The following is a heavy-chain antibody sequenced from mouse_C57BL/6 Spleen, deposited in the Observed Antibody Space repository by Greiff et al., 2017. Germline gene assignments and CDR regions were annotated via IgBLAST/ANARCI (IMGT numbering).Heavy chain of an antibody. CDR3: AREVLRWNFDV. Sequence: VQLQQPGAELVRPGSSVKLSCKASGYTFTSYWMDWVKQRPGQGLEWIGNIYPSDSEPHYNQKFKNKATFTVDKSSSTAYMQLSILTSEDSAVYYCAREVLRWNFDVWGTGTTVTVSS. V-gene: IGHV1-61*01. CDR2: IYPSDSEP. CDR1: GYTFTSYW. J-gene: IGHJ1*03. D-gene: IGHD1-1*01.